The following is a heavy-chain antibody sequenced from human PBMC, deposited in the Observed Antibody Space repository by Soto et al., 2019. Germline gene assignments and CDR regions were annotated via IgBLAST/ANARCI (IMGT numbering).Heavy chain of an antibody. CDR1: GGSFSGYY. CDR2: INHSGST. CDR3: ARVRPASLHRTKYYYGSGSPTHTHFDY. J-gene: IGHJ4*02. V-gene: IGHV4-34*01. Sequence: SETLSLTCAVYGGSFSGYYWSWIRQPPGKGLEWIGEINHSGSTNYNPSLKSRVTISVDTSKNQFSLKLSSVTAADTAVYYCARVRPASLHRTKYYYGSGSPTHTHFDYWGQGTLVTVSS. D-gene: IGHD3-10*01.